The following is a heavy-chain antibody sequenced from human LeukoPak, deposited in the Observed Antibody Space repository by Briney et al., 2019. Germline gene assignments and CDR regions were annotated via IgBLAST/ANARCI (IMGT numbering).Heavy chain of an antibody. J-gene: IGHJ4*02. CDR1: GGSISSSNW. CDR2: IYHSGST. Sequence: SETLSLTCAVSGGSISSSNWWSWVRQPPGKGLEWIGEIYHSGSTNYNPSLKSRVTISVDKSKNQFSLKLGSVTAADTAVYYCATKGGYSSGWRDYWGQGTLVTVSS. V-gene: IGHV4-4*02. CDR3: ATKGGYSSGWRDY. D-gene: IGHD6-19*01.